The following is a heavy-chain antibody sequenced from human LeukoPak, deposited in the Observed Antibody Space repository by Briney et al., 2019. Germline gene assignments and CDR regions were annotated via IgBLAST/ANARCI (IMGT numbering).Heavy chain of an antibody. CDR3: AKGISGPKYYFEY. J-gene: IGHJ4*02. CDR2: ITGSGGET. Sequence: PGGSLRLSCAASGFTFSNFAMRWVRQAPGKGLEWVSSITGSGGETFYADSVKDRFTISRDNSKNTLYLQMSSLRAEDTAMYFCAKGISGPKYYFEYWGQGTLVTVSS. CDR1: GFTFSNFA. V-gene: IGHV3-23*01. D-gene: IGHD2/OR15-2a*01.